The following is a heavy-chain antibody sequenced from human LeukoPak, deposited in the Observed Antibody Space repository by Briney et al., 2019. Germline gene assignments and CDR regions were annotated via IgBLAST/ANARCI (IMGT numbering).Heavy chain of an antibody. CDR2: IIPIFGTA. CDR1: GGTFSSYA. CDR3: ARDSSSWYGAGTYYYYYGMDV. D-gene: IGHD6-13*01. V-gene: IGHV1-69*13. Sequence: SVKVSCKASGGTFSSYAISWVRQAPGQGLEWMGGIIPIFGTANYAQKFQGRVTITADESTSTAYMELSSLRSEDTAVYYCARDSSSWYGAGTYYYYYGMDVWGQGTTVTVSS. J-gene: IGHJ6*02.